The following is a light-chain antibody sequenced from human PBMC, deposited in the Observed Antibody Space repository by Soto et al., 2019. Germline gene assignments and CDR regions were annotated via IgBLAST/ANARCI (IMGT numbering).Light chain of an antibody. J-gene: IGLJ3*02. V-gene: IGLV2-8*01. CDR1: SSDVGGYNY. CDR3: SSYAASNNFYFV. Sequence: QSVLTQPPSASGSPGQSVTISCTGTSSDVGGYNYVSWYQQYPGRAPKLMIYEVTKRPSGVPDRFSGSKSGNTASLTVSGXXXXXXXXYYCSSYAASNNFYFVFGGGTKLTVL. CDR2: EVT.